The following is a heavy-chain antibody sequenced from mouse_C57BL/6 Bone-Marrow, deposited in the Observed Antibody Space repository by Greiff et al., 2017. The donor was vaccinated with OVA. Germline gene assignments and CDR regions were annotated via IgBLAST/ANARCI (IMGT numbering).Heavy chain of an antibody. V-gene: IGHV1-81*01. J-gene: IGHJ1*03. D-gene: IGHD1-1*01. CDR2: IYPRSGNT. CDR3: AREDYSDWYFDV. Sequence: VQLQQSGAELARPGASVKLSCKASGYNFTSYGISWVKQRTGQGLEWIGEIYPRSGNTYYNEKFKGKATLTADKSSSTAYMELRSLTSEDSAVYFCAREDYSDWYFDVWGTGTTVTVSS. CDR1: GYNFTSYG.